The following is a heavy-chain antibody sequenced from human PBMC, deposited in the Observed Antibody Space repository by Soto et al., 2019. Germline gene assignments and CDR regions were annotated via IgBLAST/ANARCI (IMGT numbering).Heavy chain of an antibody. CDR2: IYYSGST. CDR1: GGSISSGGYY. Sequence: SETLSLTCTVSGGSISSGGYYWSWIRQHPGKGLEWIGYIYYSGSTYYNPSLKSRVTISVDTSKNQFSLKLSSVTAADTAVYYCARDRCTNGVCYTGNWFDPWGQGTLVTVPS. D-gene: IGHD2-8*01. V-gene: IGHV4-31*03. J-gene: IGHJ5*02. CDR3: ARDRCTNGVCYTGNWFDP.